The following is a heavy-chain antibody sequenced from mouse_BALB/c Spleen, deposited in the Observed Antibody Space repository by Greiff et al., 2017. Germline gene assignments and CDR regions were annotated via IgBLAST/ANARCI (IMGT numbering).Heavy chain of an antibody. CDR1: GYTFTEYT. CDR2: FYPGSGSI. Sequence: VHLVESGAELVKPGASVKLSCKASGYTFTEYTIHWVKQRSGQGLEWIGWFYPGSGSIKYNEKFKDKATLTADKSSSTVYMELSRLTSEDSAVYFCARHEEEGYGYDPSFAYWGQGTLVTVSA. D-gene: IGHD2-2*01. J-gene: IGHJ3*01. CDR3: ARHEEEGYGYDPSFAY. V-gene: IGHV1-62-2*01.